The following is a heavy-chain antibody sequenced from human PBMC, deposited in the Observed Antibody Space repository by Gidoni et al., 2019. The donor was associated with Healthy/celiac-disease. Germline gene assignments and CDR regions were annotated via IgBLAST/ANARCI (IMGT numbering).Heavy chain of an antibody. CDR1: GFTFSRYG. D-gene: IGHD3-3*01. CDR3: AKDRAHFGKAALYYYYGMDV. Sequence: QVQLVESGGGVVQPGRSLRLPCAPSGFTFSRYGMHWVRQAPGKGLEWVAVISYDGSNKYYAESVKGRFTISRDKSKNTLYLQMNSLRAEDTAVYYCAKDRAHFGKAALYYYYGMDVWGQGTTVTVSS. CDR2: ISYDGSNK. J-gene: IGHJ6*02. V-gene: IGHV3-30*18.